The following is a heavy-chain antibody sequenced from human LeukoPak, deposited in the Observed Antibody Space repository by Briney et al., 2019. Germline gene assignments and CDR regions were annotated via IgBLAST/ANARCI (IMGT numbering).Heavy chain of an antibody. CDR1: GYTFTGYY. V-gene: IGHV1-2*02. J-gene: IGHJ4*02. D-gene: IGHD3-9*01. CDR3: ARGVDDILTGYYRIDY. CDR2: INPNSGGT. Sequence: GASVKVSCKASGYTFTGYYMHWVRQAPGQGREWMGWINPNSGGTNYAQKFQGRVTMTRDTSISTAYMELSRLRSDGTAVYYCARGVDDILTGYYRIDYWGQGTLVTVSS.